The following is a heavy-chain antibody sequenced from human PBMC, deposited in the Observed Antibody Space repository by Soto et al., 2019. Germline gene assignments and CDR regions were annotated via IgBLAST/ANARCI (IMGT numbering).Heavy chain of an antibody. Sequence: ASVKVSCKLSRYTRTELYMHWVRQVPGKGLEWMGGFDPEHADTIYAPKFQDRVTMTEATETHTAYMEPSRLRAEDTAMYYCATGDTTMALYYFDFWGQGTLVTVSS. CDR3: ATGDTTMALYYFDF. J-gene: IGHJ4*02. D-gene: IGHD5-18*01. V-gene: IGHV1-24*01. CDR2: FDPEHADT. CDR1: RYTRTELY.